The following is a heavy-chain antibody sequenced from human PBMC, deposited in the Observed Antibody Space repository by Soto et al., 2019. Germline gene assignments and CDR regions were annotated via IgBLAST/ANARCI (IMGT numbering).Heavy chain of an antibody. J-gene: IGHJ3*02. CDR3: ARAIYYYDSSGYYLYDAFDI. V-gene: IGHV1-69*13. CDR1: GGPFSSYA. CDR2: IIPIFGTA. Sequence: SVKVCSKASGGPFSSYAISWVRQAPGQGLEWMGGIIPIFGTANYAQKFQGRVTITADESTSTAYMELSSLSSEDTAVYYCARAIYYYDSSGYYLYDAFDIWGQGTLVTVSS. D-gene: IGHD3-22*01.